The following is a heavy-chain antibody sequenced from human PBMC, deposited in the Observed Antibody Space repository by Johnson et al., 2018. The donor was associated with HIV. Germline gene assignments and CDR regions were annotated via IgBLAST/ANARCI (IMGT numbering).Heavy chain of an antibody. V-gene: IGHV3-30*03. J-gene: IGHJ3*02. CDR3: TRAGQGAYSSSWYGTLGAFDI. D-gene: IGHD6-13*01. CDR2: ISYAGSNK. Sequence: QVQLVESGGGVVQPGRSLRLSCAASGFTFSSYGMHWVRQAPGKGMEWVAVISYAGSNKYYADSVKGRFTISRDTSKNQLYLQMNSLRAEDTAGYYCTRAGQGAYSSSWYGTLGAFDIWGQGTMVTVSS. CDR1: GFTFSSYG.